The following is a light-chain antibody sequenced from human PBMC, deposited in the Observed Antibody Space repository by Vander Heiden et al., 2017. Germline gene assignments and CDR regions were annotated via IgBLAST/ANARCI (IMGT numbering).Light chain of an antibody. J-gene: IGKJ2*01. CDR2: GAS. V-gene: IGKV3-15*01. CDR3: QQYNNWPFYT. Sequence: EIVMTQSPATLSVSPGERATLSSRASQSVSSNLAWYQQKPGQAPRLLIYGASTRATGIPARFSGSGSGTEFTLTISSLQSEDFAVYYCQQYNNWPFYTFGQGTKLEIK. CDR1: QSVSSN.